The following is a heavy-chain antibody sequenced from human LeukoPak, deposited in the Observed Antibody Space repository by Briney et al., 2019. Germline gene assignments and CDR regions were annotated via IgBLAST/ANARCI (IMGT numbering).Heavy chain of an antibody. J-gene: IGHJ6*03. Sequence: GGSLRLSCAASGFTVSSNYMSWVRQAPGKGLEWVAVISYDVSNKYYADSVKGRFTISRDNSKNTLYLQMNSLRAEDTAVYYCAKRAGDIVVVPAAIGKALYYYMDVWGKGTTVTVSS. V-gene: IGHV3-30*18. CDR3: AKRAGDIVVVPAAIGKALYYYMDV. CDR2: ISYDVSNK. D-gene: IGHD2-2*02. CDR1: GFTVSSNY.